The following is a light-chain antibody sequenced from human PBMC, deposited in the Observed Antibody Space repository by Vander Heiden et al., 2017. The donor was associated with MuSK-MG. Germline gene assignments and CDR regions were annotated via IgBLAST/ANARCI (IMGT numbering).Light chain of an antibody. CDR2: AAS. CDR3: QKYYSDPLT. V-gene: IGKV1-8*01. Sequence: AIRMTQFPSSFSASTGDRVTITCRASQGISNYLAWYQQKPGKAPKLLIYAASTLQGGVPSRFSGSGSGTDFTLTISCLQSEDVATYYCQKYYSDPLTFGGGTKVEIK. J-gene: IGKJ4*01. CDR1: QGISNY.